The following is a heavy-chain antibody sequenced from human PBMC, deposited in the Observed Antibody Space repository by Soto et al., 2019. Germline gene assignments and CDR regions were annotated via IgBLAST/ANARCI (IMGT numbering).Heavy chain of an antibody. Sequence: QVQLVQSGAEVKKPGASVNVSCKASGYTFTSYYIHWVRQAPGQGLEWMGIINPRDGSTSYAQKFQGRVTMTRDTSTSTVYMELSSLRSEDTAVYYCASQIEYCSSTSCPLDYWGQGTLVTASS. D-gene: IGHD2-2*01. CDR2: INPRDGST. CDR1: GYTFTSYY. J-gene: IGHJ4*02. V-gene: IGHV1-46*01. CDR3: ASQIEYCSSTSCPLDY.